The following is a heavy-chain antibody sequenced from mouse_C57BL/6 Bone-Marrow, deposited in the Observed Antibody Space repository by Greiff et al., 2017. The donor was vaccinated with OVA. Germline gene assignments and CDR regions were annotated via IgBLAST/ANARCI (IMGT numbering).Heavy chain of an antibody. CDR2: IWTGGGT. CDR1: GFSLTSYA. J-gene: IGHJ3*01. D-gene: IGHD2-3*01. Sequence: VKLMESGPGLVAPSQSLSITCTVSGFSLTSYAISWVRQPPGKGLEWLGVIWTGGGTNYNSALKSRLSISKDNSKSQVFLKMNSLQTDDTARYYCAKIYDGYFAWFAYWGQGTLVTVSA. V-gene: IGHV2-9-1*01. CDR3: AKIYDGYFAWFAY.